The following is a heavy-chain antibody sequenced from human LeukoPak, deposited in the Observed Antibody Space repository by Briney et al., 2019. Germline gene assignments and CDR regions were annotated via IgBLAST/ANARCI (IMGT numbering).Heavy chain of an antibody. V-gene: IGHV4-39*01. CDR3: GGRVGATIWTWMEF. Sequence: SETLSLTCTVSGDSISRGTFYWGWVRQTPGKGLEGIGRIHYSGNTYYNPSLKSPVTLSVDTAKHQFSLYTSSVTAADAAVYYCGGRVGATIWTWMEFWGQGILVTVSS. CDR2: IHYSGNT. D-gene: IGHD1-26*01. J-gene: IGHJ4*02. CDR1: GDSISRGTFY.